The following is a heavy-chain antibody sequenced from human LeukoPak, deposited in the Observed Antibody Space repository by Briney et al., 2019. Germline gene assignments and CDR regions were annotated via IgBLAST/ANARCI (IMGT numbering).Heavy chain of an antibody. J-gene: IGHJ6*03. V-gene: IGHV1-2*06. D-gene: IGHD2-8*01. CDR3: ARAQWPYKYMDV. Sequence: GASVKVSCKASGYTFTGYNMRWVRQAPGQGLEWMGRINPNSGGTNYAQKFQGRVTMTRDTSISTAYMELRRLRSDDTAVYYCARAQWPYKYMDVWGKGTTVTVSS. CDR2: INPNSGGT. CDR1: GYTFTGYN.